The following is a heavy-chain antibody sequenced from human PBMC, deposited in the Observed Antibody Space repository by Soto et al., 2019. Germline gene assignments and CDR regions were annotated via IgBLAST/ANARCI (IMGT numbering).Heavy chain of an antibody. Sequence: QVQLVQSGAEVKKPGASVKVSCKASGYTFTSYYMHWVRQAPGQGLEWMGIINPSGGSTNYAQKFEGRVTLTRDTSTSTVYMELSSLRSEDTAVYYCARDRKVGATTSVDYWGQGTLVTVSS. J-gene: IGHJ4*02. CDR2: INPSGGST. D-gene: IGHD1-26*01. CDR1: GYTFTSYY. V-gene: IGHV1-46*01. CDR3: ARDRKVGATTSVDY.